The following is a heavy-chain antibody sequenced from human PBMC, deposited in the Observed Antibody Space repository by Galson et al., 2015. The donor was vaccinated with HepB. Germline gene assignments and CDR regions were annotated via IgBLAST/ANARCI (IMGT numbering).Heavy chain of an antibody. Sequence: SLRLSCAASGFTFSSYSMNWVRQAPGKGLEWVSYISSSSSTIYYADSVKGRFTISRDNAKNSLYLQMNSLRDEDTAVYYCARASTEPNPYYYYGMDVWGQGTTVTVSS. D-gene: IGHD4-11*01. V-gene: IGHV3-48*02. J-gene: IGHJ6*02. CDR3: ARASTEPNPYYYYGMDV. CDR1: GFTFSSYS. CDR2: ISSSSSTI.